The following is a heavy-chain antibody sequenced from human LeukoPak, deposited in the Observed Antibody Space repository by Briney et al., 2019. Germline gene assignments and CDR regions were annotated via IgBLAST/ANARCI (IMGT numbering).Heavy chain of an antibody. CDR2: IKQDGSEK. CDR3: ARGDTQSKYRQFDS. CDR1: GFTFDTDW. D-gene: IGHD3-16*02. J-gene: IGHJ4*02. V-gene: IGHV3-7*04. Sequence: GGSLRLSCAASGFTFDTDWMSGVRQAPARRLEWGANIKQDGSEKDYVDSVKGRFTISRENAKNSLYLQMNRLRADDTGVYYCARGDTQSKYRQFDSWGQGSQVIVPS.